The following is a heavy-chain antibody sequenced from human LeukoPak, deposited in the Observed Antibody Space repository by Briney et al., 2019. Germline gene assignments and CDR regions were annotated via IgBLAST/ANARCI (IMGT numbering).Heavy chain of an antibody. D-gene: IGHD2-2*01. CDR1: GGSFSGYY. Sequence: SETLSLTCAVYGGSFSGYYWSWIRQPPGKGLEWIGEINHSGSNNYNPSLKSRVTISVDTSKNQFSLKLSSVTAADTAVYYCARVVSTSRLYYYYYGMDVWGQGTTVTVSS. CDR2: INHSGSN. V-gene: IGHV4-34*01. CDR3: ARVVSTSRLYYYYYGMDV. J-gene: IGHJ6*02.